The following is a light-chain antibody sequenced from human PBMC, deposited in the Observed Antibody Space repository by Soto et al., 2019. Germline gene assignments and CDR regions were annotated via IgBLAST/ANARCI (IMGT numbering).Light chain of an antibody. J-gene: IGKJ5*01. CDR2: EVS. V-gene: IGKV2D-29*02. CDR3: MQSTQLPLT. Sequence: DIVMSQPPLSLSVTPMQPSSISCRSSQSLLSSGGETYLFWYLQRPGQSPQLLIYEVSNRISAVPDRFSVSGSVTDFTLKISRVEAEDAGVYYCMQSTQLPLTFGHGTLLEVK. CDR1: QSLLSSGGETY.